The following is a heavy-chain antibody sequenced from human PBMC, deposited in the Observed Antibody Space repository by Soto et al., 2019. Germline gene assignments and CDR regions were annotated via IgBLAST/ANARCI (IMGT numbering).Heavy chain of an antibody. D-gene: IGHD6-19*01. V-gene: IGHV4-39*01. J-gene: IGHJ4*02. Sequence: QLQLQESGPGLVKPSETLSLTCAVSGGSISSSSYYWGWIRQPPGKGLEWIGSINYRGSTYDTPSRQCRVAISEDTSKNQFSLKLNSVTATDTAVYYCARRTVNIRTFYSGLKTHCFDYWGQGTLVTVSS. CDR3: ARRTVNIRTFYSGLKTHCFDY. CDR1: GGSISSSSYY. CDR2: INYRGST.